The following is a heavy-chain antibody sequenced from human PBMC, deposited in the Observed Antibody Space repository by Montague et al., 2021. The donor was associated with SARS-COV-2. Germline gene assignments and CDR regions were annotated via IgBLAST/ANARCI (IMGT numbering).Heavy chain of an antibody. CDR3: TTQPYFGSGTY. V-gene: IGHV3-15*01. J-gene: IGHJ4*02. CDR1: GFTFRNVW. D-gene: IGHD3-10*01. CDR2: IKNKDEGGTT. Sequence: SLRLSCAASGFTFRNVWMTWVCQAPGRGLEWVGRIKNKDEGGTTDFAAPVKGRFTISRDDLRNTVSLQMNRLKTEDTAKYYCTTQPYFGSGTYWGQGTLVTVSS.